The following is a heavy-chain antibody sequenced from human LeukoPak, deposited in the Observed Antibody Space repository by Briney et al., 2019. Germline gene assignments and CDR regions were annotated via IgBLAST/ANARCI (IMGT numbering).Heavy chain of an antibody. V-gene: IGHV1-69*13. CDR1: GGTFSSYA. J-gene: IGHJ5*02. D-gene: IGHD3-22*01. CDR3: ARNPLDKNWFDP. CDR2: IIPIFGTA. Sequence: ASVKVSCKASGGTFSSYAISWVRQASGQGLEWMGGIIPIFGTANYAQKFQGRVTITADESTSTAYMELSSLRSEDTAVYYCARNPLDKNWFDPWGQGTLVTVSS.